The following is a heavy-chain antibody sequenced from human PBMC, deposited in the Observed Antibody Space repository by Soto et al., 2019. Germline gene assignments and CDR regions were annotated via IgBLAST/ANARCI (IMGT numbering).Heavy chain of an antibody. CDR1: GGTFSSYA. J-gene: IGHJ5*02. CDR2: IIPMFGTT. D-gene: IGHD2-15*01. CDR3: ARGVVVVPTSHLGWFDP. Sequence: QVQLVQSGAEVKKPGSSVKVSCKASGGTFSSYAISWVRQAPGQGLEWMGGIIPMFGTTKYAQKFQGRLTITADESTSTAYMELSSLRSGDTAVYYCARGVVVVPTSHLGWFDPWGQGTLVTVSS. V-gene: IGHV1-69*01.